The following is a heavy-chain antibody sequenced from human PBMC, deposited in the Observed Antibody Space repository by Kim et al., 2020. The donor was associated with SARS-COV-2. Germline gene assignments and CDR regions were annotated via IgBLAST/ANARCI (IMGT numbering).Heavy chain of an antibody. D-gene: IGHD2-2*01. J-gene: IGHJ5*02. CDR2: ICSSSIYI. CDR1: GFTFSSYS. V-gene: IGHV3-21*01. CDR3: VKESTFA. Sequence: GGSLRLSCAASGFTFSSYSMNWVRQAPGKGLEWVSFICSSSIYIYYADSVKGRFTISRDNAKNSLYLQMNSLRAEDTALYYCVKESTFAWGQGTLVTVSS.